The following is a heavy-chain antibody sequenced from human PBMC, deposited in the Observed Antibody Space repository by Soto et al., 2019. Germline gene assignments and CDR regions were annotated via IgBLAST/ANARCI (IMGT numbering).Heavy chain of an antibody. CDR2: IYWDDEK. CDR1: GFSLSDNGVG. Sequence: QITLKESGPTLVKRTQTLTLTCTFSGFSLSDNGVGVGWIRQPPGKALEWLALIYWDDEKIYSPSLKPRLTITKDTSKNQVLLTMTNMDPVDIATYYCAHRLTWDAFDIWGQGTMVTVSS. CDR3: AHRLTWDAFDI. V-gene: IGHV2-5*02. J-gene: IGHJ3*02. D-gene: IGHD1-26*01.